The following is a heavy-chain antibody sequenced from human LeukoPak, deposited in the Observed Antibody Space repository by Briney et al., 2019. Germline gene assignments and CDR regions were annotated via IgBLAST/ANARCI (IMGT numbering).Heavy chain of an antibody. D-gene: IGHD6-19*01. CDR2: IYTSGST. J-gene: IGHJ4*02. V-gene: IGHV4-4*07. CDR3: ATANDGGRYGTLDY. CDR1: GASISSYY. Sequence: SETLSLTCTVSGASISSYYLSWIRQPAGKGLEWIAPIYTSGSTNYNPSVKSRVTMSVDTSKNPFSLKLSSVTAADTALYYCATANDGGRYGTLDYWGQGTLVTVSS.